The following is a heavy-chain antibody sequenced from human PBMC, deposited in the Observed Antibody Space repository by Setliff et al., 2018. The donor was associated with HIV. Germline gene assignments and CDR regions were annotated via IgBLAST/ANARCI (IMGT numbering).Heavy chain of an antibody. CDR3: ARDRGGYQGYYYMDV. V-gene: IGHV4-31*03. Sequence: PSETLSLTCTAYGGSISSGGYYWSWIRQHPGKGLEWIGSIYYSGNTSYNPSLKSRITISVDTSKNQFSLNLSSVTAADTAVYYCARDRGGYQGYYYMDVWGKGTTVTVSS. CDR1: GGSISSGGYY. D-gene: IGHD5-12*01. J-gene: IGHJ6*03. CDR2: IYYSGNT.